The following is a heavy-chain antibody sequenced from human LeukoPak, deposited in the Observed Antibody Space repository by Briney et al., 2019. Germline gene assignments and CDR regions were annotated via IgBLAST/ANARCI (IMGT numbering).Heavy chain of an antibody. D-gene: IGHD3-10*01. V-gene: IGHV3-30-3*01. J-gene: IGHJ4*02. CDR1: GLTFSTYA. Sequence: GGSLRLSCVASGLTFSTYAMHWVRQAPGKGLEWVSTISYDGSNKYYVDSVKGRFTISRDNSKNTLYLRMNSLRLEDTAVYYCARDPSRFGEFGFNDYWGQGTLITVSS. CDR2: ISYDGSNK. CDR3: ARDPSRFGEFGFNDY.